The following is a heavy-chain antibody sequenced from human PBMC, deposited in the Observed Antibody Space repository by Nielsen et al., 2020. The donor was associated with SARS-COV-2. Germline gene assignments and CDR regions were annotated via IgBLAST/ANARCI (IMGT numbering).Heavy chain of an antibody. CDR1: GFTFSSYW. D-gene: IGHD3-3*01. CDR2: IKQDGSEK. V-gene: IGHV3-7*01. J-gene: IGHJ5*02. Sequence: GESLKIFCAASGFTFSSYWMSWVRQAPGKGLEWVANIKQDGSEKYYVDSVKGRFTISRDNAKNSLYLQMNSLRAEDTAVYYCARVSFGVVIIFRSSWFDPWGQGTLVTVSS. CDR3: ARVSFGVVIIFRSSWFDP.